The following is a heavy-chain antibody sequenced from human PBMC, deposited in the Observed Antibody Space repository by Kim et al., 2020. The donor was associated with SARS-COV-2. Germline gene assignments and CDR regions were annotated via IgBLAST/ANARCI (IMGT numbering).Heavy chain of an antibody. D-gene: IGHD4-17*01. V-gene: IGHV1-69*01. J-gene: IGHJ4*02. CDR3: ARSGRLGDYGADYFDY. Sequence: FQGRVTITADESTSTAYMELSSLRSEDTAVYYCARSGRLGDYGADYFDYWGQGTLVTVSS.